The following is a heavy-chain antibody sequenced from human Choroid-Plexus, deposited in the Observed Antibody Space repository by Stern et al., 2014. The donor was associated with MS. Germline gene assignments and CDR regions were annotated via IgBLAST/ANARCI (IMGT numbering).Heavy chain of an antibody. J-gene: IGHJ4*02. CDR1: GGPISSSSYY. Sequence: QVQLQESGPGLVKPSETLSLTCTVSGGPISSSSYYWGWIRQPPGKGLEWIGTIHYTGSTNYNPSLKSRVTFSVDMSRNQFSRKLGSVTAADTAVYYCASWVGARRRRFDYWGQGTLVTVSS. D-gene: IGHD1-26*01. CDR2: IHYTGST. CDR3: ASWVGARRRRFDY. V-gene: IGHV4-39*01.